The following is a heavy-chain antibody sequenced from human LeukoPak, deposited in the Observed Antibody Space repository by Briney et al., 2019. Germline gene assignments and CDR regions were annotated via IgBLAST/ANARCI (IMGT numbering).Heavy chain of an antibody. D-gene: IGHD4-17*01. V-gene: IGHV3-20*04. J-gene: IGHJ2*01. CDR2: INWNGGST. CDR1: GFTFDDYG. CDR3: ARAPDYGDYSSNWYFDL. Sequence: GGSLRLSCAASGFTFDDYGMSWVRQAPGKGLEWVSGINWNGGSTGYADSVKGRFTISRDNAKNSLYLQMNSLRAEDTALYYCARAPDYGDYSSNWYFDLWGRGTLVTVSS.